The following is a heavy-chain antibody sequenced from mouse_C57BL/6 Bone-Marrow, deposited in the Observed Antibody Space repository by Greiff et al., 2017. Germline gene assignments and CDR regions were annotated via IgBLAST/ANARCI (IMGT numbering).Heavy chain of an antibody. V-gene: IGHV1-4*01. CDR3: SRVGRPYYFDY. J-gene: IGHJ2*01. CDR2: ITPSSGYT. CDR1: GYTFTSYT. Sequence: VQLQESGAELARPGASVKMSCKASGYTFTSYTMHWVKQRPGQGLEWIGYITPSSGYTKYNQKFKDKATLTADTSSSTAYMQLSSLSSADSAVYYCSRVGRPYYFDYWGQGTTLTVSS. D-gene: IGHD1-1*01.